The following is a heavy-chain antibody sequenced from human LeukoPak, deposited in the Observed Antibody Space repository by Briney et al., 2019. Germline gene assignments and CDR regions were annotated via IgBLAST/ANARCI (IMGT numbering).Heavy chain of an antibody. D-gene: IGHD3-22*01. CDR3: ARDYYDSSGYYYVDY. Sequence: GGSLRLSCAASGFTFSSYWMSWVRQAPGKGLEWVSYISSSGSTIYYADSVKGRFTISRDNAKNSLYLQMNSLRAEDTAVYYCARDYYDSSGYYYVDYWGQGTLVTVSS. V-gene: IGHV3-48*04. J-gene: IGHJ4*02. CDR2: ISSSGSTI. CDR1: GFTFSSYW.